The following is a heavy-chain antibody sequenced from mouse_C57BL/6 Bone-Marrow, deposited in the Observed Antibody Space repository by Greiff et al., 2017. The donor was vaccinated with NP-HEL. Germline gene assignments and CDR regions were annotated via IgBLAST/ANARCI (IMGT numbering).Heavy chain of an antibody. Sequence: VQLQQSGAELVKPGASVKISCKASGYAFSSYWMNWVKQRPGKGLEWIGQIYPGDGDTNYNGKFKGKATLTADKSSSTAYMQLSSLTSEDSAVYFCAATVVATNDYAMDYWGQGTSVTVSS. CDR3: AATVVATNDYAMDY. CDR1: GYAFSSYW. J-gene: IGHJ4*01. D-gene: IGHD1-1*01. V-gene: IGHV1-80*01. CDR2: IYPGDGDT.